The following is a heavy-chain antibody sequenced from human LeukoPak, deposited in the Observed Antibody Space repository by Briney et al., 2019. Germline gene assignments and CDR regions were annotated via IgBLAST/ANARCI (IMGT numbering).Heavy chain of an antibody. Sequence: PSETLSLTCAVYGGSFSGYYWSWIRQPPGKGLEWIGEINHSGSTNYNPSLKSRVTISVDTSKNQFSLKLSSVTAADTAVYYCARVWLYDSSGYRPPFDYWGQGTVVTVSS. V-gene: IGHV4-34*01. J-gene: IGHJ4*02. CDR2: INHSGST. CDR3: ARVWLYDSSGYRPPFDY. D-gene: IGHD3-22*01. CDR1: GGSFSGYY.